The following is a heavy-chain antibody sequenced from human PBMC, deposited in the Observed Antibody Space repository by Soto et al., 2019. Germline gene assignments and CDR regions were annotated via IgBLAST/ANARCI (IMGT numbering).Heavy chain of an antibody. Sequence: ASVKVSCKASGYTFTGYYMHWVRQAPGQGLEWMGWINPNSGGTNYAQKFQGRVTMTRDTSISTAYMELSRLRSDDTAVYYCARDGHSTARPGDYYYYGMDVWGQGTTVTVSS. CDR2: INPNSGGT. D-gene: IGHD6-6*01. CDR3: ARDGHSTARPGDYYYYGMDV. V-gene: IGHV1-2*02. CDR1: GYTFTGYY. J-gene: IGHJ6*02.